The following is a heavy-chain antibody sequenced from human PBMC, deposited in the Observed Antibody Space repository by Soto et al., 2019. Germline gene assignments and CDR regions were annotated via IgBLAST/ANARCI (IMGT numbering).Heavy chain of an antibody. Sequence: QVQLVESGGGVVQPGRSLRLSCAASGFTFSSYGMHWVRQAPGKGLEWVAVIWYDGSNKYYADSVKGRFTISRDTSKNTLDLQMNSLRAEDTAVYYCARGGGYSSSPHFDYWGQGTLVTVSS. CDR2: IWYDGSNK. J-gene: IGHJ4*02. D-gene: IGHD6-6*01. V-gene: IGHV3-33*01. CDR3: ARGGGYSSSPHFDY. CDR1: GFTFSSYG.